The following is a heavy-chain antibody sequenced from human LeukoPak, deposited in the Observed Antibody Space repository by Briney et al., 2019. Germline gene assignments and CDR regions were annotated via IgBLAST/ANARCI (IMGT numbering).Heavy chain of an antibody. CDR3: ARTDFWSGYPINY. CDR1: GGSISSGGYY. CDR2: IYYSGST. J-gene: IGHJ4*02. Sequence: PSQTLSLTCTVSGGSISSGGYYWSWIRQHPGKGLEWIGYIYYSGSTYYNPSLKSRVTISVDTSKNQFSLKLSSVTAADTAVYYCARTDFWSGYPINYWGQGTLVTVSS. D-gene: IGHD3-3*01. V-gene: IGHV4-31*03.